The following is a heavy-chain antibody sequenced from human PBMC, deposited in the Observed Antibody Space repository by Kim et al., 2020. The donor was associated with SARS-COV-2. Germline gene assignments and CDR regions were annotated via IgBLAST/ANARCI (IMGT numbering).Heavy chain of an antibody. Sequence: GGSLRLSCAASGFTFRSYWMSWVRQAPGKGLEWVANIKEDGSEKYCVDSVKGRFTFSRDNAKNSLYLQMNSLRAEDTAVYYCARLGISAAADYWGQGTLV. CDR3: ARLGISAAADY. D-gene: IGHD6-13*01. V-gene: IGHV3-7*01. CDR1: GFTFRSYW. CDR2: IKEDGSEK. J-gene: IGHJ4*02.